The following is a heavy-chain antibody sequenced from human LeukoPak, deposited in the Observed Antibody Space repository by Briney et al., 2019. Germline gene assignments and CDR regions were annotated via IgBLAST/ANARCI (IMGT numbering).Heavy chain of an antibody. V-gene: IGHV3-23*01. CDR2: ISGSGGST. J-gene: IGHJ4*02. CDR3: AKSHSSSSNY. Sequence: GGSLRLSCAASGFTFSDYYMSWIRQAPGKGLEWVSAISGSGGSTYYADSVKGRFTISRDNSKNTLYLQMNSLRAEDTAVYYCAKSHSSSSNYWGQGTLVTVSS. CDR1: GFTFSDYY. D-gene: IGHD6-13*01.